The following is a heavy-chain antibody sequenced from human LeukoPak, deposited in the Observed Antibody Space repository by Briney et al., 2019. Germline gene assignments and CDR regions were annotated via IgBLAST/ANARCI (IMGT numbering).Heavy chain of an antibody. CDR2: ISSSGSTI. CDR3: AGTLGFPNAFDI. V-gene: IGHV3-48*03. Sequence: PGGSLRLSCAASGFTFSSYEMNWVRQAPGKGLEWVSYISSSGSTIYYADSVKGRFTISRDNAKNSLYLQMYSLRAEDTAVYYCAGTLGFPNAFDIWGQGTMVTVSS. J-gene: IGHJ3*02. CDR1: GFTFSSYE.